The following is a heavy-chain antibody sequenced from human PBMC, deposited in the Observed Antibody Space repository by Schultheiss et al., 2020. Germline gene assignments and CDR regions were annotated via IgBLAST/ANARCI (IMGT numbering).Heavy chain of an antibody. D-gene: IGHD3-16*02. J-gene: IGHJ4*02. CDR1: GFSFSDHY. CDR2: SRSKANSYST. CDR3: TSRPYDYVWGSYRPVDY. Sequence: GGSLRLSCAASGFSFSDHYMDWVRQAPGKGLEWVGRSRSKANSYSTEYAASVKGRFTILRDESQNSLYLQMNSVKTEDTAVYYCTSRPYDYVWGSYRPVDYWGQGTLVTVSS. V-gene: IGHV3-72*01.